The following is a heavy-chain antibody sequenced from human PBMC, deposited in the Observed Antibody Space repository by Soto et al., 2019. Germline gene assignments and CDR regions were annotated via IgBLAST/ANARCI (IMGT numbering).Heavy chain of an antibody. Sequence: PSETLSLTCAVSGYSISSSNWWGWIRQPPGKGLEWIWYIYYSGTTYYNPSLKSRVTMSVDTSKNQFSLKLTSVTAADTAVYYCARGYEGYSGYDRYFDYWGQGTLVTVSS. V-gene: IGHV4-28*03. D-gene: IGHD5-12*01. CDR3: ARGYEGYSGYDRYFDY. J-gene: IGHJ4*02. CDR1: GYSISSSNW. CDR2: IYYSGTT.